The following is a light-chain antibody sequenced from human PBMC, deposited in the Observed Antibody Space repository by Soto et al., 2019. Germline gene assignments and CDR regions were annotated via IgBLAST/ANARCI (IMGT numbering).Light chain of an antibody. V-gene: IGKV2-28*01. J-gene: IGKJ1*01. Sequence: DIVMTQSPLSLPVTPGEPASISCRSSQSLLHXNGXXXLDWYLQKPGQSPQLLIYLGSNRASGVPDRFSRSGSGTDFTLKISRVEAEDVGVYYCMQALQTPWTFGQGTKVEIK. CDR3: MQALQTPWT. CDR2: LGS. CDR1: QSLLHXNGXXX.